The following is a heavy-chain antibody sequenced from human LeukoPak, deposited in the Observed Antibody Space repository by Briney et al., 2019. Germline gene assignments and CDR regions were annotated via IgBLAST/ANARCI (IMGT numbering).Heavy chain of an antibody. V-gene: IGHV3-23*01. Sequence: PGGSLRLSCAASGFTFSYYAMTWVRQAPGKGLEWVSSITGSGGGSYYADSVKGRFTISRDNSKDTLYLHINTLGAEDTAIYYCAKETRYNAVAGTDYWGQGTLVTVSS. CDR2: ITGSGGGS. CDR3: AKETRYNAVAGTDY. CDR1: GFTFSYYA. D-gene: IGHD6-19*01. J-gene: IGHJ4*02.